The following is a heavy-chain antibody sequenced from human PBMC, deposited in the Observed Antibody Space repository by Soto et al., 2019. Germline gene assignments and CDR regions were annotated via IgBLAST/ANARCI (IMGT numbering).Heavy chain of an antibody. Sequence: QVQLVESGGGVVQPGRSLRLSCAASGFTFSSYAMHWVRQAPGKGLEWVAVISYDGSNKYYADSVKGRFTISRDNSKNTLYLQMNSLRAEDTAVYYCARDHRLSSGYEYYYYGMDVWGQGTTVTVSS. V-gene: IGHV3-30-3*01. CDR2: ISYDGSNK. CDR1: GFTFSSYA. D-gene: IGHD5-12*01. J-gene: IGHJ6*02. CDR3: ARDHRLSSGYEYYYYGMDV.